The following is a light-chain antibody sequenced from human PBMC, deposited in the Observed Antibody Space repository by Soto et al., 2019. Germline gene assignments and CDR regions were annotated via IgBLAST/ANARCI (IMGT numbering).Light chain of an antibody. CDR2: EVN. V-gene: IGLV2-8*01. CDR3: SSYAGSNTDVV. Sequence: QSALTQPPSASGSPGQSVTISCTGTSSDVGGYVYVSWYQQYPGKAPKLMIYEVNKRSSGVPDRFSGSKPGNTASLTVSGLQAEDEADYYCSSYAGSNTDVVFGGGTKLTVL. J-gene: IGLJ2*01. CDR1: SSDVGGYVY.